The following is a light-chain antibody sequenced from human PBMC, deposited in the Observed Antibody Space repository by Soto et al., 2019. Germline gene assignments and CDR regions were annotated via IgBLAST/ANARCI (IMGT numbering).Light chain of an antibody. CDR2: DAS. CDR3: QQYNSHWT. CDR1: QSISTY. J-gene: IGKJ1*01. Sequence: DIQMTQSPSSLSASVGDRVTITCRASQSISTYLPWYQQKPGKAPNLLIYDASSLQSGVPSRFSGIGSGTEFTLTISSLQPDDFATYYCQQYNSHWTFGQGTKVDNK. V-gene: IGKV1-5*01.